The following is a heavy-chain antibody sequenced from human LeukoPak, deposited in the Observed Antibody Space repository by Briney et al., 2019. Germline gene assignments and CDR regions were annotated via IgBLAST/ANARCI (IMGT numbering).Heavy chain of an antibody. D-gene: IGHD7-27*01. CDR2: ISYDGSNK. V-gene: IGHV3-30*03. CDR1: GFTFSSYG. Sequence: QPGRSLRLSCAASGFTFSSYGMHWVRQAPGKGLEWVAVISYDGSNKYYADSVKGRFTISRDNSKNTLYLQMNSLRAEDTAVYYCAREELTGDYFDYWGQGTLVTVSS. CDR3: AREELTGDYFDY. J-gene: IGHJ4*02.